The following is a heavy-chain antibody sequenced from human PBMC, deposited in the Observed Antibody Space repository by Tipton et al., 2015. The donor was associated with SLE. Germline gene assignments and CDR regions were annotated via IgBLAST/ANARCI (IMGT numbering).Heavy chain of an antibody. V-gene: IGHV4-34*01. CDR2: INHSGST. Sequence: TLSLTCTVYGGSFSGYYWSWIRQPPGKGLEWIGEINHSGSTNYNPSLKSRVTISVDTSKNQFSLKLSSVTAADTAVYYCARTNLQGSLVDWYFDLWGRGTLVTVSS. CDR1: GGSFSGYY. CDR3: ARTNLQGSLVDWYFDL. D-gene: IGHD5-24*01. J-gene: IGHJ2*01.